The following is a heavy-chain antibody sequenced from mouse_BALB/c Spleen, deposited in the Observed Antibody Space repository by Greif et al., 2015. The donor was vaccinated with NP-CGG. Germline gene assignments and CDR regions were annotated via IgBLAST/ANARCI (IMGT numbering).Heavy chain of an antibody. CDR3: AIYDGYYFDY. CDR2: INPSTGYT. V-gene: IGHV1-7*01. J-gene: IGHJ2*01. D-gene: IGHD2-3*01. Sequence: VQLQQSGAELAKPGASGKMSCKASGYTFTSYWMHWVKQRPGQGLEWIGYINPSTGYTEYNQKFKDKATLTADKSSSTAYMQLSSLTSEDSAVYYCAIYDGYYFDYWGQGTTLTVSS. CDR1: GYTFTSYW.